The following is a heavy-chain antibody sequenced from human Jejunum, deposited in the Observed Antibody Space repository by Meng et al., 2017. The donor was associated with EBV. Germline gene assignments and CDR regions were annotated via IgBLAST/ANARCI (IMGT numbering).Heavy chain of an antibody. CDR2: INGDGSRT. CDR1: GFTFSGFW. CDR3: AKDRNYYIDY. J-gene: IGHJ4*02. V-gene: IGHV3-74*01. Sequence: EWRLVAFAGGLIQPGGSLRLFCAASGFTFSGFWMYWVRQVPGKGLVWISRINGDGSRTTYADSVKDRFTISRDNAKNTLYLQMNSLRAEDTAVYYCAKDRNYYIDYWGQGTLVTVSS.